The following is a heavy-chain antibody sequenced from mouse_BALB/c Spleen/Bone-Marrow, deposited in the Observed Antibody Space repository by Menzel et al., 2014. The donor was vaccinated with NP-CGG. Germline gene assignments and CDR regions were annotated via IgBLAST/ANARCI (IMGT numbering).Heavy chain of an antibody. D-gene: IGHD1-1*01. Sequence: VQLQQSGAELVKPGASVKLSCTASGFNIKDPYMHWVKQRPEQGLEWIGRIDPANGNTKYDPKIQGKATITADTSSNTAYLQLSSLTSEDTAVYYCAPYYYGRWFTYSSQGTLVTVSA. CDR2: IDPANGNT. V-gene: IGHV14-3*02. CDR3: APYYYGRWFTY. CDR1: GFNIKDPY. J-gene: IGHJ3*01.